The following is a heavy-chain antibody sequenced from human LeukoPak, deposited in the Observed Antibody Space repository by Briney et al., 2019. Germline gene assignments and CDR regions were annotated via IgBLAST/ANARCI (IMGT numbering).Heavy chain of an antibody. CDR1: GFTFSSYA. CDR2: ISYDGSNK. Sequence: GGSLRLSCAASGFTFSSYAMHWVRQAPGKGLEWVAVISYDGSNKYYADSVKGRFTISRDNSENTLYLQMNSLRAEDTAVYYCARSRGGSGSYYFYGMDVWGQGTTVTVSS. V-gene: IGHV3-30*04. CDR3: ARSRGGSGSYYFYGMDV. J-gene: IGHJ6*02. D-gene: IGHD3-10*01.